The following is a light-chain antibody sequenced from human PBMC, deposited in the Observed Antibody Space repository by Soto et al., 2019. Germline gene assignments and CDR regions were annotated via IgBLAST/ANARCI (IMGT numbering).Light chain of an antibody. CDR2: AAS. CDR1: QSISSY. CDR3: QQTFSTPAT. V-gene: IGKV1-39*01. J-gene: IGKJ1*01. Sequence: DIQMTQSPSPLSASVGDTVTITCRASQSISSYLNWYQQKPGKAPKLLIYAASTLQSGVPSRFSGSGSGTDFTLTISSLQPEDFATYFFQQTFSTPATFGQGTKVDIK.